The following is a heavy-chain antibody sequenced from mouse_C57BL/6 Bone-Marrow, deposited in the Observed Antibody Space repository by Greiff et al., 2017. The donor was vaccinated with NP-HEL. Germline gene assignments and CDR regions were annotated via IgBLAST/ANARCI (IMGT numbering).Heavy chain of an antibody. J-gene: IGHJ2*01. CDR2: IYPGDGDT. CDR1: GYAFSSSW. Sequence: QVQLKESGPELVKPGASVKISCKASGYAFSSSWMNWVKQRPGKGLEWIGRIYPGDGDTNYNGKFKGKATLTADKSSSTAYMQLSSLTSEDSAVYVCARRGIYYYGSSFDYWGQGTTLTVSS. V-gene: IGHV1-82*01. D-gene: IGHD1-1*01. CDR3: ARRGIYYYGSSFDY.